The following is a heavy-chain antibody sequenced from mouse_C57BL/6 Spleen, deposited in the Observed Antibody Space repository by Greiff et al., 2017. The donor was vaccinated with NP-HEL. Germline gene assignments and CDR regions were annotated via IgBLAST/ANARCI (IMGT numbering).Heavy chain of an antibody. V-gene: IGHV1-63*01. CDR3: ARRCNYGLAY. CDR1: GYTFTNYW. Sequence: VQLQQSGAELVRPGTSVKMSCTASGYTFTNYWIGWAKQRPGHGLEWIGAIYPGGGYTNYTEKFKGKATLTADTSSSTAYMQFSSLTSEDSAIYYCARRCNYGLAYWGQGTLVTVSA. J-gene: IGHJ3*01. CDR2: IYPGGGYT. D-gene: IGHD2-1*01.